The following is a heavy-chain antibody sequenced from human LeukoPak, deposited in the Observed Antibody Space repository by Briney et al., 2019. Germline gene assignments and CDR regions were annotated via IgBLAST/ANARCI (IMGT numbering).Heavy chain of an antibody. CDR3: ASRNDILTGYVFDF. Sequence: SETLSLTCTVSGGSVSSSIYYWGWIRQPPGKGLEWIGSIYYSGSTSYNPSLKSRVTISVDTSKNQFSLKLTSVTAANTAVYYCASRNDILTGYVFDFWGQGTLVTVSS. D-gene: IGHD3-9*01. J-gene: IGHJ4*02. CDR1: GGSVSSSIYY. V-gene: IGHV4-39*01. CDR2: IYYSGST.